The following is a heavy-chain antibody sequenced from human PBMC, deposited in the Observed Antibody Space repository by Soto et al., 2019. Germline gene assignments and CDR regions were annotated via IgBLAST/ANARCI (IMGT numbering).Heavy chain of an antibody. J-gene: IGHJ4*02. CDR2: IYYSGST. CDR1: GGSISSGGYY. CDR3: ARSRTDYSNYYFDY. Sequence: SETLSLTCTVSGGSISSGGYYWNWIRQDPGKGLEWIGYIYYSGSTYYNPSLKSRVTISVDTSKNQFSLKLSSVTAADTAVYYCARSRTDYSNYYFDYWGQGTLVTVS. D-gene: IGHD4-4*01. V-gene: IGHV4-31*03.